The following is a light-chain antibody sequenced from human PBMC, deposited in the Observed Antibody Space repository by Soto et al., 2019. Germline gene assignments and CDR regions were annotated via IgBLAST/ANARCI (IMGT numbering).Light chain of an antibody. J-gene: IGKJ3*01. CDR3: QQLNSCPRT. Sequence: IQLTQSPSSLSASVGDRVTITCRASQDISSSLAWYQQKPGKAPKLLIYAASTLQAGVPSRFSGSGSGTDFTLTISSLQPEDFATYFCQQLNSCPRTFGPGTKVDIK. V-gene: IGKV1-9*01. CDR2: AAS. CDR1: QDISSS.